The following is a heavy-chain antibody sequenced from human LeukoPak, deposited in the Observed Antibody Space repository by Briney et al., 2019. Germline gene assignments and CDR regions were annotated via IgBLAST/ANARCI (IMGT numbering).Heavy chain of an antibody. D-gene: IGHD4-23*01. CDR1: GYTFTGYY. Sequence: ASVKVSCKASGYTFTGYYMHWVRQAPGQGLEWMGWINPNSGGTNYAQKFQGRVTMTRDTSISTAYMELSRLRSDDTAVYYCARGLGVATRWYYFDYWGQGTLVTVSS. CDR3: ARGLGVATRWYYFDY. J-gene: IGHJ4*02. CDR2: INPNSGGT. V-gene: IGHV1-2*02.